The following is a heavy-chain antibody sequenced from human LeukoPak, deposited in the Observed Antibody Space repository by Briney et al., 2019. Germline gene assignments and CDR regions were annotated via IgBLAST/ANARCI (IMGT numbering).Heavy chain of an antibody. Sequence: SETLSLTCAVSGGSISSGNWWSWVRQPPGQGLEWIGEIYHSGSTNYNPSLKSRVTISVDTSKNQFSLKLSSVTAADTAVYYCAKSNGYGLIDIWGQGTMVTVSS. CDR3: AKSNGYGLIDI. D-gene: IGHD3-10*01. J-gene: IGHJ3*02. CDR1: GGSISSGNW. CDR2: IYHSGST. V-gene: IGHV4-4*02.